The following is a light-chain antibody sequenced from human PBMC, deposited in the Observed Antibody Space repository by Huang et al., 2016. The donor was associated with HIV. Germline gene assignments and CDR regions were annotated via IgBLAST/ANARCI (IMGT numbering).Light chain of an antibody. CDR3: QQRGSWPLT. J-gene: IGKJ4*01. V-gene: IGKV3-11*01. Sequence: EIVLTQSPATLSLSPGERATLSCRASQSVANYLAWSQQNPGQAPRLLIYDASNRATGIPARFRCSGSGTDFTLTISSLEPEDFAVYYCQQRGSWPLTFGGGTKVDI. CDR2: DAS. CDR1: QSVANY.